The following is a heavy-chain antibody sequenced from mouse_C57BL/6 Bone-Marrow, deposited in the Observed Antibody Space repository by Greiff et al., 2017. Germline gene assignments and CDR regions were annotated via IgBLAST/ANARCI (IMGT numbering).Heavy chain of an antibody. CDR1: GYAFSSYW. CDR3: ARTIYYGNYDY. J-gene: IGHJ2*01. Sequence: QVQLKESGAELVKPGASVQISCKASGYAFSSYWMNWVKQRPGKGLEWIGQIYPGDGDTNYNGTFKGKATLTEDKSSSTAYMQLSRLTSEDSAVYFCARTIYYGNYDYWGQGTTLTVSS. V-gene: IGHV1-80*01. CDR2: IYPGDGDT. D-gene: IGHD2-1*01.